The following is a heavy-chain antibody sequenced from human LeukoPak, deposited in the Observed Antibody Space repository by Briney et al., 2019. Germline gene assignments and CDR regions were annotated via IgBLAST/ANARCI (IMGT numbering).Heavy chain of an antibody. J-gene: IGHJ3*01. Sequence: GGSLRLSCSASGLIFSSYVMSWVRQAPGKGLEWVSGISVKGASTYYADSVKGRFSVSRDNSQNTLSLQMSNLRVDDTAIYFCAKGTLGTLYDGFALWGHGTMVTVSS. D-gene: IGHD7-27*01. V-gene: IGHV3-23*01. CDR2: ISVKGAST. CDR3: AKGTLGTLYDGFAL. CDR1: GLIFSSYV.